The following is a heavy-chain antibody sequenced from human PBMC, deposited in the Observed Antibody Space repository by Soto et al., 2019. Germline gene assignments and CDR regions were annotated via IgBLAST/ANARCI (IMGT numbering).Heavy chain of an antibody. CDR3: ARAVTIFGVVTTYYFDY. J-gene: IGHJ4*02. CDR1: GGSISSYY. CDR2: IYYSGST. V-gene: IGHV4-59*01. D-gene: IGHD3-3*01. Sequence: PSETLCLTCTVSGGSISSYYWSWIRQPPGKGLEWIGYIYYSGSTNYNPSLKSRVTISVDTSKNQFSLKLSSVTAADTAVYYCARAVTIFGVVTTYYFDYWGQGTLVTVSS.